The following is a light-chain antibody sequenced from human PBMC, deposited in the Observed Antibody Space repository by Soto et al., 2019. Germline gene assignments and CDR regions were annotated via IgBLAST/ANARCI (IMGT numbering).Light chain of an antibody. V-gene: IGKV3-20*01. CDR1: QSVSSSY. CDR2: GAS. CDR3: QQYGSSPPRLT. Sequence: EIVLTQSPGTLSLSPVERATLSGRASQSVSSSYLAWYQQKPGQAPRLLIYGASSRATGIPDRFSGSGSGTDFTLTISRLEPEDFAVYYCQQYGSSPPRLTFGGGTKVDIK. J-gene: IGKJ4*01.